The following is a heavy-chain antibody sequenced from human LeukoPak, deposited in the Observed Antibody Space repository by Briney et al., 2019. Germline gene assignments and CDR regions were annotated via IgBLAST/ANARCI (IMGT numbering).Heavy chain of an antibody. D-gene: IGHD6-13*01. CDR3: ARGAGSSSWYIYYYYMDV. CDR2: MNPNSGNT. J-gene: IGHJ6*03. Sequence: ASVKVSCKASGYTFTGYYMHWVRQATGQGLEWMGWMNPNSGNTGYAQKFQGRVTMTRNTSISTAYMELSSLRSEDTAVYYCARGAGSSSWYIYYYYMDVWGKGTTVTISS. CDR1: GYTFTGYY. V-gene: IGHV1-8*02.